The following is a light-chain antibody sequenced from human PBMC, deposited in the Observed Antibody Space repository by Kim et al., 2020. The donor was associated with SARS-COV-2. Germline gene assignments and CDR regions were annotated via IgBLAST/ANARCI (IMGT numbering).Light chain of an antibody. J-gene: IGLJ3*02. V-gene: IGLV9-49*01. CDR2: VGTGGIVG. CDR1: SGYSNYK. CDR3: GADHGSGSNFGKV. Sequence: CTLSSGYSNYKVDWYQQRPGKGPRFVMRVGTGGIVGSKGDGIPDRFSVLGSGLNRYLTIKNIQEEDESDYHCGADHGSGSNFGKVFGGGTKLTVL.